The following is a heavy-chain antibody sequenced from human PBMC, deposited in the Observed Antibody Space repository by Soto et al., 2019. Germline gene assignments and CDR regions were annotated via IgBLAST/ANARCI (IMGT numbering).Heavy chain of an antibody. V-gene: IGHV4-59*08. J-gene: IGHJ4*02. CDR3: ARAVGDPLYYLDY. Sequence: SQTPPVTCTFSRYTLRRYYLILLRPSPVKGREWSGYTDDSGNTNYNPSLKSRVTISGDTSKNQFSLRLSSVTAADTAVYYSARAVGDPLYYLDYWGQGTLVNVSS. D-gene: IGHD6-19*01. CDR1: RYTLRRYY. CDR2: TDDSGNT.